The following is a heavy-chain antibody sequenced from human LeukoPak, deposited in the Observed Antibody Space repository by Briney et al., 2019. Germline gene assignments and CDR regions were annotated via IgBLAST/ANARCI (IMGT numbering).Heavy chain of an antibody. V-gene: IGHV3-53*05. Sequence: GGFLRLSCAASGFTVSSNYMSWVRQAPGKGLEWVSVIYSGGSTYYADSVKGRFTISRDNSKNTLYLQMNSLRAEDTAVYYCASRYNRGGGDYWGQGTLVTVSS. CDR3: ASRYNRGGGDY. J-gene: IGHJ4*02. D-gene: IGHD1-14*01. CDR2: IYSGGST. CDR1: GFTVSSNY.